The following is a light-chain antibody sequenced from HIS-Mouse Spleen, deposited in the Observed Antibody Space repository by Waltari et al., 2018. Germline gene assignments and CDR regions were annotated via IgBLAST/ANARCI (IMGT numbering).Light chain of an antibody. V-gene: IGLV3-19*01. CDR1: SLRSYS. CDR3: NSRDSSGNHLV. J-gene: IGLJ3*02. Sequence: SSELTQDPAVSVALVQTVRITCQGHSLRSYSSSWYQQKPGQAPVLVIYGKNNRPSGIPDRFSGSSSGNTASLTITGAQAEDEADYYCNSRDSSGNHLVFGGGTKLTVL. CDR2: GKN.